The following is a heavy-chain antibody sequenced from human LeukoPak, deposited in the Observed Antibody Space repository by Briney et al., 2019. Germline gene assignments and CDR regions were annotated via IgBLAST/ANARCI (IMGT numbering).Heavy chain of an antibody. CDR3: ARDALPYGEGGFDY. J-gene: IGHJ4*02. V-gene: IGHV3-48*03. Sequence: PGGSLRLSCAASGFTFSSYEMNWVRQAPGKGLEWVSYISSSGSTIYYADSVKGRFTISRDNAKNSLYLQMNSLRAEDTAVYYCARDALPYGEGGFDYWGQGTLVTVSS. D-gene: IGHD4-17*01. CDR1: GFTFSSYE. CDR2: ISSSGSTI.